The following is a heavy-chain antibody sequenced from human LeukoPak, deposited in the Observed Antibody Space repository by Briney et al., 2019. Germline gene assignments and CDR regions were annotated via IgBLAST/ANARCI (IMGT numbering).Heavy chain of an antibody. J-gene: IGHJ4*02. CDR1: GGSISSSNW. CDR2: IYYSGTT. D-gene: IGHD2/OR15-2a*01. V-gene: IGHV4-61*01. CDR3: ARESNPAYSIYYFDY. Sequence: SETLSLTCAVSGGSISSSNWWSWIRQPPGKGLEWIGYIYYSGTTNYNPSLKSRVTISVDTSKNQFSLKLSSVTAADTAVYYCARESNPAYSIYYFDYWGQGTLVTVSS.